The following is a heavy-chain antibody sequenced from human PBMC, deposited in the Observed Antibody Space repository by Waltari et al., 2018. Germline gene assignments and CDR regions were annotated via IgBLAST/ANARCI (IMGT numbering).Heavy chain of an antibody. D-gene: IGHD2-15*01. J-gene: IGHJ4*02. Sequence: QVQLVQSGAELREPGASVKVSCTASGYSFTGTLIHWVRQAPGQGLEWMGWINPGSGITNYAQKFQGRVTMTRDTSISTAYVELSSLRIDDTAAYYCATKGVVLPATFDYLGQGTLVTVSS. CDR2: INPGSGIT. CDR1: GYSFTGTL. CDR3: ATKGVVLPATFDY. V-gene: IGHV1-2*02.